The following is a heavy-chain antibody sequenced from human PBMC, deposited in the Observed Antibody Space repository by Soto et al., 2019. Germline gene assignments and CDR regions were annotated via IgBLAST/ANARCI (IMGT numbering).Heavy chain of an antibody. CDR2: IYYSGST. CDR3: ARHLLLYYYDSSGYYLRDAFEI. CDR1: GGSISSYY. Sequence: PSETLSLTCTVSGGSISSYYWSWIRQPPGKGLEWIGYIYYSGSTNYNPSLKSRVTISVDTSKNQFSLKLSSVTAADTAVYYCARHLLLYYYDSSGYYLRDAFEIWGQGTMVTVSS. J-gene: IGHJ3*02. V-gene: IGHV4-59*08. D-gene: IGHD3-22*01.